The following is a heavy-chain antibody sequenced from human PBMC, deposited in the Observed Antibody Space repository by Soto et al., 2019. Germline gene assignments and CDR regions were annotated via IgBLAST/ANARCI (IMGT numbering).Heavy chain of an antibody. CDR2: IYYSGST. V-gene: IGHV4-39*07. D-gene: IGHD1-1*01. J-gene: IGHJ3*02. Sequence: SETLSLTCTVSGGSISSSSYYWGWIRQPPGKGLEWIGSIYYSGSTYYNPSLKSRVTISVDTSKNQFSLKLSSVTAADTAVYYCARALTRNWNAYDAFDIWGQGTMVTVSS. CDR1: GGSISSSSYY. CDR3: ARALTRNWNAYDAFDI.